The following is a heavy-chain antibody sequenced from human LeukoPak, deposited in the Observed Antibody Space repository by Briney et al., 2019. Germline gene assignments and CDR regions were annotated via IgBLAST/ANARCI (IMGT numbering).Heavy chain of an antibody. D-gene: IGHD3-10*01. CDR3: ARARDSQPFITMETDDAFDI. J-gene: IGHJ3*02. CDR1: GYTFTSYA. Sequence: ASVKVSCKASGYTFTSYAMNWVRQAPGQGLEWMGWINTNTGNPTYAQGFTGRFVFSLDTSVSTAYLQISSLKAEDTAVYYCARARDSQPFITMETDDAFDIWGQGTMVTVSS. CDR2: INTNTGNP. V-gene: IGHV7-4-1*02.